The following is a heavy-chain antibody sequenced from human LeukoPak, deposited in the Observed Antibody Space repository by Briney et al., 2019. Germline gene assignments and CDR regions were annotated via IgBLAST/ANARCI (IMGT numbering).Heavy chain of an antibody. J-gene: IGHJ4*02. CDR3: ASYDYGAGGFDY. CDR1: GFTFSSYA. D-gene: IGHD4-17*01. Sequence: PGGSLRLSCAASGFTFSSYAMSWVRQAPGKGLECVSAISGSCGITYYAASVNGRFTISKYNSKNTLYLQMNSLRAEDTAVYYCASYDYGAGGFDYWGQGTLVTVSS. CDR2: ISGSCGIT. V-gene: IGHV3-23*01.